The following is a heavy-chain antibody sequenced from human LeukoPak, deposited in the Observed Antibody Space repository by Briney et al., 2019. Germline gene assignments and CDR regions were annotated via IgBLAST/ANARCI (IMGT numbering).Heavy chain of an antibody. Sequence: ASVRVSCKASGYTFTSYYMHWVRQAPGQGLEWMGIINPSGGTTSYAQNFQGRVTMTRDTSASTVYMELSSLRSDDTAVYYCARAEPYSSGWDYWGQGTLVTVSS. V-gene: IGHV1-46*01. CDR1: GYTFTSYY. CDR2: INPSGGTT. J-gene: IGHJ4*02. D-gene: IGHD6-25*01. CDR3: ARAEPYSSGWDY.